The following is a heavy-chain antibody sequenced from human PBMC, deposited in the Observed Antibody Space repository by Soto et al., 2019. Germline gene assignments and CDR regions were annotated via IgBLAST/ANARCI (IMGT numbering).Heavy chain of an antibody. CDR2: IKQDGSEK. J-gene: IGHJ6*02. CDR3: ARDSTMVRGVIIYYYYGMDV. Sequence: XGSLRLSCAASGFTFSSYGRSWVRQAPGKGLEWVANIKQDGSEKYYVDSVKGRFTISRDNAKNSLYLQMNSLRAEDTAVYYCARDSTMVRGVIIYYYYGMDVWGQGTTVTVSS. V-gene: IGHV3-7*01. D-gene: IGHD3-10*01. CDR1: GFTFSSYG.